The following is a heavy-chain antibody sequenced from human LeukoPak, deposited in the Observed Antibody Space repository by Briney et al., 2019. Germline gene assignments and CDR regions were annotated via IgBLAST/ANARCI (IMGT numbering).Heavy chain of an antibody. Sequence: GGSLRLSCAASGFTFSDYYMSWIRQAPGKGLEWISYISSRSTIIYYADSVKGRFTISRDNAENSLYLQLNSLRPGDTAVYYCARTIAAADTHFDYWGQGTLVTVSS. J-gene: IGHJ4*02. CDR3: ARTIAAADTHFDY. D-gene: IGHD6-25*01. CDR1: GFTFSDYY. CDR2: ISSRSTII. V-gene: IGHV3-11*04.